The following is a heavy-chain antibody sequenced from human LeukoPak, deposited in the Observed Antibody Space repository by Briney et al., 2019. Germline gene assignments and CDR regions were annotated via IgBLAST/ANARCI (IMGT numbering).Heavy chain of an antibody. V-gene: IGHV3-23*01. CDR1: GFTFSSYA. Sequence: GGSLRLSCAASGFTFSSYAMSWVRQAPGKGLEWVSAISGSGGSTYYADSVKGRFTISRDNSKNTLYLQMNSLRAEDTAVYYCAARGVDCSSTSCSPDYWGQGTLVTVSS. J-gene: IGHJ4*02. CDR3: AARGVDCSSTSCSPDY. CDR2: ISGSGGST. D-gene: IGHD2-2*01.